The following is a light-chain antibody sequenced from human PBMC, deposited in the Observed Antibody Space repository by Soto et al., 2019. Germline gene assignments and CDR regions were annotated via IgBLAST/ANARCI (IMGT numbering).Light chain of an antibody. J-gene: IGKJ4*01. V-gene: IGKV3-11*01. CDR1: QRVSSY. CDR3: QQRSNWPLT. CDR2: GAS. Sequence: EIGLTQSPATLSLSPAERATLFCRASQRVSSYLGWYQQRPGQAPRLLIYGASNRATGIPARFSGSGSGTDFTLTISGLEPEDFAVYYCQQRSNWPLTFGGGTKVEIK.